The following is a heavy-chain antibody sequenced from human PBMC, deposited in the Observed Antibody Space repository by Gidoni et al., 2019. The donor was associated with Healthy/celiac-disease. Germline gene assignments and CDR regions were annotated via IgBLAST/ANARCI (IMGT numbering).Heavy chain of an antibody. CDR1: GGSVSSGSYY. D-gene: IGHD2-2*01. CDR3: ARLVGDIVVVPAAILYYYYYMDV. CDR2: IYYSGSA. V-gene: IGHV4-61*01. Sequence: QVQLQESGPGLVKPSETLSLTCTVSGGSVSSGSYYWSWIRQPPGKGLEWIGYIYYSGSANYNPSLKSRVTISVDTSKNQFSLKLSSVTAADTAVYYCARLVGDIVVVPAAILYYYYYMDVWGKGTTVTVSS. J-gene: IGHJ6*03.